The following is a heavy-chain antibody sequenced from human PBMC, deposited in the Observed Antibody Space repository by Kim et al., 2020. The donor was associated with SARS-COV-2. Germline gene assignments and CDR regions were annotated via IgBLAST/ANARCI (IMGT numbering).Heavy chain of an antibody. Sequence: YYADSVKGRFTISRDNSKNTLYLQMNSLRAEDSAIYYCAKTPSGDWYTDYWGQGTLVTVSS. V-gene: IGHV3-23*01. J-gene: IGHJ4*02. D-gene: IGHD6-19*01. CDR3: AKTPSGDWYTDY.